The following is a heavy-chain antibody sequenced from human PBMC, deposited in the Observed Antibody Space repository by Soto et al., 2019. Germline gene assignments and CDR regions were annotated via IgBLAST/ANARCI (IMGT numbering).Heavy chain of an antibody. CDR3: ARHGGYDIFDY. CDR1: SGSISSSTYY. V-gene: IGHV4-39*01. D-gene: IGHD5-12*01. Sequence: PSATLSLTCTVSSGSISSSTYYWGWIRQPPGKGLEWIGSIYYSGSTYYNPSLKTRVTVSLDTSKNQFSLKLNSVTAADTAVYFCARHGGYDIFDYWGQGTLVTVSS. CDR2: IYYSGST. J-gene: IGHJ4*02.